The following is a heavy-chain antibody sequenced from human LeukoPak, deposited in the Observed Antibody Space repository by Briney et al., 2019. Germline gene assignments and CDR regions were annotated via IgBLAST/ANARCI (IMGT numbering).Heavy chain of an antibody. CDR2: ISGSGGST. Sequence: PGGSLRLSCAASGFTFSSYAMSWVRQAPGKGLEWVSAISGSGGSTYYADSVKGRFTISRDNSKNTLYLQMNSLRAEDTAVYYCAKXHSLVVVTAENYWGQGTLVTVSS. CDR1: GFTFSSYA. V-gene: IGHV3-23*01. D-gene: IGHD2-21*02. CDR3: AKXHSLVVVTAENY. J-gene: IGHJ4*02.